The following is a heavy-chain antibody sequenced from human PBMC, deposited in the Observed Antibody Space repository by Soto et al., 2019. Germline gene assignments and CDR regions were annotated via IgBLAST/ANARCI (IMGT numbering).Heavy chain of an antibody. CDR3: ARGPHVEVVTALDY. D-gene: IGHD2-21*02. Sequence: ESGGGVVQPGRSLRLSCAASGFTFSSYGMHWVRQAPGKGLEWVAVIWYDGSNKYYADSVKGRFTISRDNSKNTVYLQMNSLRVEDTAVYYCARGPHVEVVTALDYWGQGTLVTVSS. CDR2: IWYDGSNK. V-gene: IGHV3-33*01. CDR1: GFTFSSYG. J-gene: IGHJ4*02.